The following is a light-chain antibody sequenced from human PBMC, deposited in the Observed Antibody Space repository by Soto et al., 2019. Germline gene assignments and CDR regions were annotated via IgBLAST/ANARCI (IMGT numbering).Light chain of an antibody. Sequence: QSVMTQPPSVSAAPGQKVTISCSGSSSNIGGNSVSWYQQLPGTAPKLLIYDDDKRPSGIPDRFSGSKSGTSATLGITGFRTEDEADYYCGSWDSSLSAYVVGTGTKVTVL. CDR1: SSNIGGNS. CDR2: DDD. CDR3: GSWDSSLSAYV. V-gene: IGLV1-51*01. J-gene: IGLJ1*01.